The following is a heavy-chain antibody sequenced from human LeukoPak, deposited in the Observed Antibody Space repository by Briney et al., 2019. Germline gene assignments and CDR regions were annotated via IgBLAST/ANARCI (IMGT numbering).Heavy chain of an antibody. CDR3: ARRTDSGSKWFDP. J-gene: IGHJ5*02. Sequence: GESLKISCKASGYRFTSYWIGWVRQMPGKGLEWMGVIHPGEYERRYSPSFEGQVTISADRSISTAYMQWSSLKASDTAMYYCARRTDSGSKWFDPWGQGTLVTVSS. CDR1: GYRFTSYW. D-gene: IGHD6-25*01. V-gene: IGHV5-51*01. CDR2: IHPGEYER.